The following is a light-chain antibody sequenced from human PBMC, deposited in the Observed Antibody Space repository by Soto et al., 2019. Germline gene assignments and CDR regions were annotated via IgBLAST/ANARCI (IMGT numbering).Light chain of an antibody. Sequence: ELVLTQSPGTLSLSPGERVALSCRASQNVRGSYLAWYQQKPGQAPRLLIYEASRRPPGIPDRFSGSGSVTDFILTITALEPEDLALYFCQQYGYSPHTIGQGTKLESK. V-gene: IGKV3-20*01. CDR1: QNVRGSY. CDR2: EAS. J-gene: IGKJ2*01. CDR3: QQYGYSPHT.